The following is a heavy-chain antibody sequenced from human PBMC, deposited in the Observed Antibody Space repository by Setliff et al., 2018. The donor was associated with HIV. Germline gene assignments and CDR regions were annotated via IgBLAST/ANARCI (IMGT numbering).Heavy chain of an antibody. J-gene: IGHJ4*02. CDR2: ISYTGST. V-gene: IGHV4-30-4*01. CDR1: GGSMRTGDFY. CDR3: ARRGMWSYETGGNPTATFDY. Sequence: SETLSLTCTVSGGSMRTGDFYWSWIRQSPGKGLEWIGYISYTGSTYYSPSLKSRVTISVGTSKNQFSLKLSSVTAADTAVYYCARRGMWSYETGGNPTATFDYWGQGVLVTVSS. D-gene: IGHD2-8*02.